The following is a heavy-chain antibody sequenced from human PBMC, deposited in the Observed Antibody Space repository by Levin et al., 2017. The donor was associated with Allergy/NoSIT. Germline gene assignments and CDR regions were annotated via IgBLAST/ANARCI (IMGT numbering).Heavy chain of an antibody. V-gene: IGHV3-23*01. J-gene: IGHJ6*02. Sequence: GGSLRLSCAASGFTFSSYAMSWVRQAPGKGLEWVSAISGSGGSTYYADSVKGRFTISRDNSKNTLYLQMNSLRAEDTAVYYCAKSRGCTNGVCYRDYYDYGMDVWGQGTTVTVSS. D-gene: IGHD2-8*01. CDR1: GFTFSSYA. CDR2: ISGSGGST. CDR3: AKSRGCTNGVCYRDYYDYGMDV.